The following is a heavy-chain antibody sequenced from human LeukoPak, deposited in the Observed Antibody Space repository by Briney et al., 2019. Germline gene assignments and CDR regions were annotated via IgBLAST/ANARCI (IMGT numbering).Heavy chain of an antibody. CDR3: ARARGGLGGFDY. D-gene: IGHD3-10*01. CDR2: ISSSGST. CDR1: GDSISSGDYY. V-gene: IGHV4-61*02. Sequence: PSETLSLTCTVSGDSISSGDYYWSWIRQPAGKGLEWIGRISSSGSTNYNPSLKSRVTISVDTSKNQFSLKLSSVTAADTAVYYCARARGGLGGFDYWGQGTLVTVSS. J-gene: IGHJ4*02.